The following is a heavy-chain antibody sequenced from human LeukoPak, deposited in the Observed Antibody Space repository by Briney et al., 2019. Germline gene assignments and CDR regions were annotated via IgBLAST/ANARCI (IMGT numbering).Heavy chain of an antibody. V-gene: IGHV4-34*01. Sequence: PSETLSLTCAVYGGSFSGYYWSWIRQPPGKGLEWIGEINHSGSTNYNPSLKSRVTISVDTSKNQFSLKLSSVTAADTAVYYCARAPLRYSYYMDVWGKGTTVTVSS. CDR3: ARAPLRYSYYMDV. CDR2: INHSGST. CDR1: GGSFSGYY. J-gene: IGHJ6*03.